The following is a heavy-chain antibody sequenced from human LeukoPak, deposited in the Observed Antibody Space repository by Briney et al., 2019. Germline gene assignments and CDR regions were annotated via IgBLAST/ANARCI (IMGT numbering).Heavy chain of an antibody. Sequence: ASVRVSCKVSGYTLTELSMHWVRQAPGKGLEWMGGFDPEDGETIYAQKFQGRVTLTRDMSTSTDYLELSSLRSEDTAVYYCARDNSVRDEAWWFNPWGQGTLVTVSS. CDR1: GYTLTELS. J-gene: IGHJ5*02. CDR3: ARDNSVRDEAWWFNP. D-gene: IGHD5-24*01. CDR2: FDPEDGET. V-gene: IGHV1-24*01.